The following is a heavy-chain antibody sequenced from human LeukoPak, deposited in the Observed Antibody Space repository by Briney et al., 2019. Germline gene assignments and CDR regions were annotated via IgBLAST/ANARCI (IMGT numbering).Heavy chain of an antibody. J-gene: IGHJ4*02. CDR2: INHSGST. CDR1: GGSFSGYY. Sequence: SETLSLTCAVYGGSFSGYYWSWIRQPPGKGLEWIGEINHSGSTNYNPSLKSRVTISVDTSKNQFSLKLSSVTAADTAVYYCARDHEVSSSSFDYWGQGTLVTVSS. V-gene: IGHV4-34*01. D-gene: IGHD6-6*01. CDR3: ARDHEVSSSSFDY.